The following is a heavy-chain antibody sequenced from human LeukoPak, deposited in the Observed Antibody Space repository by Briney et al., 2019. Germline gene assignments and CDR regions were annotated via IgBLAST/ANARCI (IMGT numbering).Heavy chain of an antibody. CDR3: AKETSSSFDY. V-gene: IGHV3-74*01. D-gene: IGHD6-6*01. Sequence: PGGSLTLVCAASGFTFSRYWMHWVRQAPGKGLVWVSRIKSDGSTNYADSVKGRFTISRDNSKNTLYLQMNSLRAEDRAVYYCAKETSSSFDYWGQATLVTVST. CDR1: GFTFSRYW. CDR2: IKSDGST. J-gene: IGHJ4*02.